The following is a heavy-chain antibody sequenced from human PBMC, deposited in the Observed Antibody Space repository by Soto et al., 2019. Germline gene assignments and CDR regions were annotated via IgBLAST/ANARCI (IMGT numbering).Heavy chain of an antibody. D-gene: IGHD1-26*01. V-gene: IGHV3-23*01. J-gene: IGHJ4*02. CDR2: ISGSGSNT. Sequence: GGSLRLSCAASGFTFTSYAMSWVSLTPGKGLEWVSAISGSGSNTFYADSVRGRFTISRDNSKNTVFLQMNNLRAEDTAVYFCARDRATFDYWGQGTRVTVSS. CDR1: GFTFTSYA. CDR3: ARDRATFDY.